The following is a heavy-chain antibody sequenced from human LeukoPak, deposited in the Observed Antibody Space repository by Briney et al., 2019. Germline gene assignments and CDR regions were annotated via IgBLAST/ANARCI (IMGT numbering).Heavy chain of an antibody. V-gene: IGHV1-46*01. CDR1: AYTFTGYY. D-gene: IGHD3-3*01. CDR2: INPSGGDT. J-gene: IGHJ5*02. CDR3: ARGLVFSASRFWNTWFDP. Sequence: GASVKVSCKASAYTFTGYYMHWVRQAPGQGLEWMGVINPSGGDTSYSQKFQGRVTITRNTSISTAYMELSSLRSEDTAVYYCARGLVFSASRFWNTWFDPWGQGTLVTVSS.